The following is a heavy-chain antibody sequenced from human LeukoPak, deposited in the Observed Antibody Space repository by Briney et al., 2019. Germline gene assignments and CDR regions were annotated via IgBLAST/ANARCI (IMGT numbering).Heavy chain of an antibody. D-gene: IGHD4-17*01. CDR2: ISSRSRTI. CDR3: ARGYGDYGPSSYYYYYMDV. Sequence: GGSLRLSCAASGFTFSSYSMNWVRQAPGKGLEWVSYISSRSRTIYYADSVKGRFTISRDNAKNSLYLQMNSLRAEDTSVYYCARGYGDYGPSSYYYYYMDVWGKGTTVTISS. V-gene: IGHV3-48*04. CDR1: GFTFSSYS. J-gene: IGHJ6*03.